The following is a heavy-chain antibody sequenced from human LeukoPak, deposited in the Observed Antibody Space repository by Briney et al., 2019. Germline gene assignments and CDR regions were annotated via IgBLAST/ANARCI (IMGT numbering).Heavy chain of an antibody. D-gene: IGHD3-3*01. V-gene: IGHV7-4-1*02. CDR2: INTNTGNP. CDR3: ARAYYDFWSGYYYYYYGMDV. Sequence: ASVKVSCRASGYTFTSYAMNWVRQAPGQGLEWMGWINTNTGNPTYAQGFTGRFVFSLGTSVSTAYLQISSLKAEDTAVYYCARAYYDFWSGYYYYYYGMDVWGQGTTVTVSS. J-gene: IGHJ6*02. CDR1: GYTFTSYA.